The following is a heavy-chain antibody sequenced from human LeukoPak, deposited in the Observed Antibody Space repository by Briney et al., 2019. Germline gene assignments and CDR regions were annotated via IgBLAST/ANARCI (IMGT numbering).Heavy chain of an antibody. CDR3: AKDHRGGSGYYSR. V-gene: IGHV3-21*01. CDR1: GFTFSSYS. CDR2: ISSSSSYI. Sequence: GGSLRLSCAASGFTFSSYSMNWVRQAPGKGLEWVSSISSSSSYIYYADSVKGRFTISRDNAKNSLYLQMNSLRAEDTAVYYCAKDHRGGSGYYSRWGQGTLVTVSS. D-gene: IGHD3-22*01. J-gene: IGHJ4*02.